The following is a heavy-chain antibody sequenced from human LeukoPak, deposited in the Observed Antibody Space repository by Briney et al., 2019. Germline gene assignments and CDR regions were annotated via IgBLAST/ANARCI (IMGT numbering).Heavy chain of an antibody. J-gene: IGHJ4*02. Sequence: GASVKVSCKASGYTFTSYAMSWVRQAPGQGLEWMGRINPNSGGTNYAQKFQGRVTMTRDTSISTAYMELSRLRSDDTAVYYCARDWQYSSMMGDDYWGQGTLVTVSS. D-gene: IGHD5-18*01. V-gene: IGHV1-2*06. CDR1: GYTFTSYA. CDR3: ARDWQYSSMMGDDY. CDR2: INPNSGGT.